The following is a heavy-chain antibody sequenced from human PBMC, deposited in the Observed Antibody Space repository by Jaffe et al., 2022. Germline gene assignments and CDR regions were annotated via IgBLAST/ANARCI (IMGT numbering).Heavy chain of an antibody. V-gene: IGHV1-46*01. CDR3: ARGGSGWYQPTYYYYYYMDV. CDR1: GYTFTSYY. D-gene: IGHD6-19*01. CDR2: INPSGGST. J-gene: IGHJ6*03. Sequence: QVQLVQSGAEVKKPGASVKVSCKASGYTFTSYYMHWVRQAPGQGLEWMGIINPSGGSTSYAQKFQGRVTMTRDTSTSTVYMELSSLRSEDTAVYYCARGGSGWYQPTYYYYYYMDVWGKGTTVTVSS.